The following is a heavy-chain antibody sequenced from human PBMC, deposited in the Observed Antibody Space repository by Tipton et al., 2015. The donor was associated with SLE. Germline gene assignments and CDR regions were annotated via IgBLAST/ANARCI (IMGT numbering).Heavy chain of an antibody. J-gene: IGHJ3*02. CDR1: GGSISSYY. V-gene: IGHV4-59*01. CDR2: IYYSGGT. D-gene: IGHD2-2*01. CDR3: ARVMPGTDAFDI. Sequence: TLSLTCTVSGGSISSYYWRWIRQPPGKGLEWIGYIYYSGGTNYNPSLKSRVTISVDTSKNQFSLKLSSVTAADTAVYYCARVMPGTDAFDIWGHGTRVTVTS.